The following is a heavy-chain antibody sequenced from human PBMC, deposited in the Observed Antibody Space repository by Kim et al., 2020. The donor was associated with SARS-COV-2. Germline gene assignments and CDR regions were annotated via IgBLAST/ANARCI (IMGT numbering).Heavy chain of an antibody. J-gene: IGHJ4*02. V-gene: IGHV3-64D*09. Sequence: EGSLRLSCSASGFTFSSYAMHWVRQAPGKGLEYVSAISSNGGSTYYADSVKGRFTISRDNSKNTLYLQMSSLRAEDTAVYYCVKDYRSGGNIAVMPDWGQGTLVTVSS. CDR3: VKDYRSGGNIAVMPD. CDR1: GFTFSSYA. CDR2: ISSNGGST. D-gene: IGHD6-19*01.